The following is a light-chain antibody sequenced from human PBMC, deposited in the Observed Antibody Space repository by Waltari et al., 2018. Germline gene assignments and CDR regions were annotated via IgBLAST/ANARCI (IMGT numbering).Light chain of an antibody. CDR1: QSVSSN. V-gene: IGKV3-15*01. CDR2: GAS. J-gene: IGKJ2*03. Sequence: DIVMTQSPATMSVSPGARATLSCRASQSVSSNLAWYQQKPGQAPRLLIYGASTRATGIPARFSGSGSETEFTLTISSLQSEDFAGYYCQQYNNWPPYSFGQGTKLEIK. CDR3: QQYNNWPPYS.